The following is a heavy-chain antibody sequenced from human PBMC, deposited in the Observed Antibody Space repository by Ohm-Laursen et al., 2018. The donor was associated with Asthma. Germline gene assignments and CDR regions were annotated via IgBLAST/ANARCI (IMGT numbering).Heavy chain of an antibody. Sequence: SQTLSLTCTVSGGSISSGGYYWSWIRQHPGKGLEWIGYIYYSGSTYYNPSLKSRVTISVDTSKNQFSLKLSSVTAADTAVYYCARDASGQWLVQRRNWYFDLWGRGTLVTVSS. CDR1: GGSISSGGYY. CDR3: ARDASGQWLVQRRNWYFDL. J-gene: IGHJ2*01. V-gene: IGHV4-31*03. D-gene: IGHD6-19*01. CDR2: IYYSGST.